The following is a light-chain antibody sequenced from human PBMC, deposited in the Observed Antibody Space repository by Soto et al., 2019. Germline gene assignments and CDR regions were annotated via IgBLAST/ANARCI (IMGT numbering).Light chain of an antibody. V-gene: IGLV2-8*02. CDR3: SSYAGSNNYV. CDR2: EVS. Sequence: HSVLTQPPSAYRSPGRSVTISNNRTSSDVGGYNYVSWYQQHPGKAPKLMIYEVSKRPSGVPDRFSGSKSGNTASLTVSGLQAEDEADYYCSSYAGSNNYVFGTGTKVTVL. CDR1: SSDVGGYNY. J-gene: IGLJ1*01.